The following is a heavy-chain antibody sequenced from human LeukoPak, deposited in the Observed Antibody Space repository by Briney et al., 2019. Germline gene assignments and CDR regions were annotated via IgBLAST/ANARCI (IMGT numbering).Heavy chain of an antibody. CDR1: GGSISSYY. V-gene: IGHV4-59*08. Sequence: PSETLSLTCTVSGGSISSYYWSWIRQPPGKGLEWIGYIYYSGSTNYNPSLESRVTISVDTSKNQFSLKLSSVTAADTAVYYCARHRYLSAFDIWGQGTMVTVSS. J-gene: IGHJ3*02. D-gene: IGHD3-9*01. CDR2: IYYSGST. CDR3: ARHRYLSAFDI.